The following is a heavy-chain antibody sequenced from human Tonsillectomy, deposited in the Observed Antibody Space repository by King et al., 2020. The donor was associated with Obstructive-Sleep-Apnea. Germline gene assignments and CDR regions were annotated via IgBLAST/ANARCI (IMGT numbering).Heavy chain of an antibody. Sequence: LPLQESGPGLVKPSENLSLTCTVSGGSISSSSYYWGWIRQPPGKGLEWIGXIYYSGSTYYNPSLKSRVTVSVDTSKNQFSLKLSSVTAADTAVYYCAKSPSNYAPPYMDYWGQGTLVTVSS. V-gene: IGHV4-39*07. CDR3: AKSPSNYAPPYMDY. CDR2: IYYSGST. J-gene: IGHJ4*02. CDR1: GGSISSSSYY. D-gene: IGHD2-2*01.